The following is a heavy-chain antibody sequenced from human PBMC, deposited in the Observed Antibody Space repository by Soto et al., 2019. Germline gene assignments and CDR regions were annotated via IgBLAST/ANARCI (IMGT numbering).Heavy chain of an antibody. CDR1: GFTFTSSA. Sequence: SVKVSCKASGFTFTSSAVQWVRQARGQRLEWIGWIVVGSGNTNYAQKFQERVTITRDMSTSTAYMELSSLRSEDTAVYYCAADTAMVHYYYYGMDVWGQGTTVTVSS. V-gene: IGHV1-58*01. CDR3: AADTAMVHYYYYGMDV. D-gene: IGHD5-18*01. CDR2: IVVGSGNT. J-gene: IGHJ6*02.